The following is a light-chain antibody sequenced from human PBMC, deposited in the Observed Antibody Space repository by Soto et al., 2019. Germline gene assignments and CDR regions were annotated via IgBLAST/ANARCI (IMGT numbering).Light chain of an antibody. Sequence: QSVLTQPASVSGSPGQSITISCTVISSDVGSYNHVSWYQQHPGKAPKLMIYEVNERPSGVSNRFPGSKSGNTASLTISGLQAEDEADYYCCSYARPTFYAFATGTKVTVL. CDR3: CSYARPTFYA. J-gene: IGLJ1*01. V-gene: IGLV2-23*02. CDR2: EVN. CDR1: SSDVGSYNH.